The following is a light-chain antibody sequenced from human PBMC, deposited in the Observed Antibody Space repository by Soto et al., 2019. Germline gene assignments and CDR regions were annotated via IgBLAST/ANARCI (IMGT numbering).Light chain of an antibody. Sequence: DIQMTQSPSSLSASVGDRVTITCRASQSITNYLNWYQQKVGKAPQLLIYAASTLQSGVPSRFSGIGSGTDFTLTINNLQPEAFATYYCQQSYSRPLTFGGGTKVE. CDR1: QSITNY. CDR3: QQSYSRPLT. J-gene: IGKJ4*01. V-gene: IGKV1-39*01. CDR2: AAS.